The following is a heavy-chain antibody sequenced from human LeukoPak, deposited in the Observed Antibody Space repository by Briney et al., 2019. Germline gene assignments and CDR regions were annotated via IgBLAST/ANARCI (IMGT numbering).Heavy chain of an antibody. V-gene: IGHV3-9*03. CDR3: AKGYSSSYTAYMDV. J-gene: IGHJ6*03. D-gene: IGHD6-6*01. CDR2: ISWNSGSI. Sequence: SLRLSCAASGFTFDDYAMHRVRQAPGKGLEWVSGISWNSGSIGYADSVKGRFTISRDNAKNSLFLQMNSLRAEDMAVYYCAKGYSSSYTAYMDVWGKGTTVTVSS. CDR1: GFTFDDYA.